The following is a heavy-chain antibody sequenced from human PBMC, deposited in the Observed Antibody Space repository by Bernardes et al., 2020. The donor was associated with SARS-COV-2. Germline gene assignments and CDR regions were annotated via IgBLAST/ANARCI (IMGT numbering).Heavy chain of an antibody. CDR1: RFTFSSYW. CDR2: IKQDGTEK. CDR3: ARDRAVNWFDP. Sequence: GCSLRLSCAASRFTFSSYWMSWVRQAPGKGLEWVANIKQDGTEKFYVDSVKGRFTISRDNAKNSLYLQMNSLRAEDTAVYFCARDRAVNWFDPWGQGTLVTVSS. J-gene: IGHJ5*02. V-gene: IGHV3-7*01. D-gene: IGHD3-10*01.